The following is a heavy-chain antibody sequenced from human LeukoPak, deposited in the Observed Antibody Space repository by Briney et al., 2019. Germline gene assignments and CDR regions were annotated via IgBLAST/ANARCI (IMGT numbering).Heavy chain of an antibody. J-gene: IGHJ4*02. D-gene: IGHD4-17*01. CDR2: GYYSGST. V-gene: IGHV4-59*01. CDR3: ARDRGSRTATTGILDS. Sequence: PAGTLSLTCTVSGGSINTYFWSWIRQPPGKGLEWIGYGYYSGSTNYNPSLKSRVTISVDTTKNQFSLKLNSVTAADTAVYYCARDRGSRTATTGILDSWGQGTLVTVSS. CDR1: GGSINTYF.